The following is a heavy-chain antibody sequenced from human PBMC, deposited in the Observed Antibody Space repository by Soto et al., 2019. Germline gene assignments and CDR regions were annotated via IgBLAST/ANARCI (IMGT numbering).Heavy chain of an antibody. V-gene: IGHV3-30-3*01. Sequence: LRLSCAASGFTFSSYAMHWVRQAPGKGLEWVAVISYDGSNKYYADSVKGRFTISRDNSKNTLYLQMNSLRAEDTAVYYCARDEDSSGWYFRSNWFDPWGQGTLVTVSS. D-gene: IGHD6-19*01. CDR3: ARDEDSSGWYFRSNWFDP. CDR1: GFTFSSYA. CDR2: ISYDGSNK. J-gene: IGHJ5*02.